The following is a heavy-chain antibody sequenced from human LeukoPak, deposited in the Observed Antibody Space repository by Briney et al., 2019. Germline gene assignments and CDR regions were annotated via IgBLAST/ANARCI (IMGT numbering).Heavy chain of an antibody. CDR3: ARDSSGYSDY. CDR2: IYYSGTT. CDR1: GGSISSYY. D-gene: IGHD3-22*01. J-gene: IGHJ4*02. V-gene: IGHV4-59*12. Sequence: PSETLSLTCTVSGGSISSYYWSWIRQPPGKGLEWIGDIYYSGTTNYNPSLKSRVTVSVDTSKNQFSLKLSSVTAADTAVYHCARDSSGYSDYWGQGTLVTVST.